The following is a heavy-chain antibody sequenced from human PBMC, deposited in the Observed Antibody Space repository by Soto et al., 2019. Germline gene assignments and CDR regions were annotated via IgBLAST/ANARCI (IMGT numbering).Heavy chain of an antibody. Sequence: GGSLRLSCTASGFTFGDYAMSWFRQAPGKGLEWVGFIRSKAYGGTTEYAASVKGRFTISRDDSKSIAYLQMNSLKTEDTAVYYCTRNYGSGSAPFDYWGQGTLVTVSS. CDR3: TRNYGSGSAPFDY. CDR1: GFTFGDYA. D-gene: IGHD3-10*01. CDR2: IRSKAYGGTT. V-gene: IGHV3-49*03. J-gene: IGHJ4*02.